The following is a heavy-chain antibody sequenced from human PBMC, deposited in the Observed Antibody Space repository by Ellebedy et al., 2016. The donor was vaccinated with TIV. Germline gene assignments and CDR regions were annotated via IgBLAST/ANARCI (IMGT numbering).Heavy chain of an antibody. CDR3: ARENWTNDY. V-gene: IGHV3-7*04. Sequence: GESLKISCAASGFSFSTLWMSWVRQGPGKGLEWVGNINQDGSEKNYVDSVKGRFTMSRDNAKNSLYLQMNSVRAEDTAVYYCARENWTNDYWGQGTLVTVSS. D-gene: IGHD1/OR15-1a*01. CDR1: GFSFSTLW. CDR2: INQDGSEK. J-gene: IGHJ4*02.